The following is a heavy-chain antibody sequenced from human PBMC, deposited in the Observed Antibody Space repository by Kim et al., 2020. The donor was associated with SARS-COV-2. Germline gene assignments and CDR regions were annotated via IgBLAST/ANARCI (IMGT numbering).Heavy chain of an antibody. D-gene: IGHD3-22*01. Sequence: GGSLRLSCAASGFTFSSYAMSWVRQAPGKGLEWVSAISGSGGSTYYADSVKGRFTISRDNSKNTLYLQMNSLRAEDTAVYYCAKDTPGRAASDYYDSSGYHGYFDYWGQGTLVTVSS. CDR2: ISGSGGST. V-gene: IGHV3-23*01. J-gene: IGHJ4*02. CDR1: GFTFSSYA. CDR3: AKDTPGRAASDYYDSSGYHGYFDY.